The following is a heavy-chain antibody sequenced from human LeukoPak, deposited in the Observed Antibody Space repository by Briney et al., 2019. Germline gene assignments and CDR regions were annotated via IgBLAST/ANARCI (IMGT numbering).Heavy chain of an antibody. CDR3: AREAISSSWYEDYYYGMDV. D-gene: IGHD6-13*01. Sequence: SETLSLTCTVSGDSISLYYWSWIRQPPGKGLEWIGCIYYTGSTKSNPSLKSRVTMSVDTSKNQFSLKLSSVTAADTAVYYCAREAISSSWYEDYYYGMDVWGQGTTVTVSS. CDR2: IYYTGST. CDR1: GDSISLYY. J-gene: IGHJ6*02. V-gene: IGHV4-59*12.